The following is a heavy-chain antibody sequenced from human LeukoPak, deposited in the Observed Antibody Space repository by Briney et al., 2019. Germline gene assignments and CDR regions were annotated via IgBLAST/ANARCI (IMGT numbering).Heavy chain of an antibody. V-gene: IGHV4-34*01. Sequence: SETLSLTCAVYGGSFSGYYWSWIRQPPGKGLEWIGYTASPYHNPSLKSRLSISIDTSKNQISLKLDSVTASDTAVYFCARSTNYDASGSYYFDSWGQGILVTVTS. D-gene: IGHD3-10*01. CDR3: ARSTNYDASGSYYFDS. CDR1: GGSFSGYY. CDR2: YTASP. J-gene: IGHJ4*02.